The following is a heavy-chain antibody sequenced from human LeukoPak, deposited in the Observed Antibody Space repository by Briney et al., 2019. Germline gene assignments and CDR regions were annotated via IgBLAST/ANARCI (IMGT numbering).Heavy chain of an antibody. CDR3: ARGPATVTTYHRYYSMDV. V-gene: IGHV3-23*01. CDR2: ISGSGRST. CDR1: GFSCSDYG. J-gene: IGHJ6*03. Sequence: GGSLRLSCSASGFSCSDYGMSWVRHAPGKGLEWVSSISGSGRSTYHAGSVRGRFTISRDNSKNTLYLQMNSLRTEDEAVYYCARGPATVTTYHRYYSMDVWGTGTTVTVSS. D-gene: IGHD4-17*01.